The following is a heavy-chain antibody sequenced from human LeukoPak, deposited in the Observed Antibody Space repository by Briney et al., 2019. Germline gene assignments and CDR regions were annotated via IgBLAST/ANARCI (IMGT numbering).Heavy chain of an antibody. CDR1: AGSISSSDYY. J-gene: IGHJ6*03. V-gene: IGHV4-39*02. Sequence: SETLSLTCTVSAGSISSSDYYWGWIRQSPGKGLEWIGRISYSGNTYYNPSLKSRVTISVDTSKNHFSLRLSSVTAADTAVYYYMDVWSEGTTVAVSS. CDR2: ISYSGNT. CDR3: MDV.